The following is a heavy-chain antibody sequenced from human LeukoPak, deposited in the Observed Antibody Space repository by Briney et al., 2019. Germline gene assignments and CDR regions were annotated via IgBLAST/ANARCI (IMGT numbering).Heavy chain of an antibody. CDR1: GFTFSSYS. J-gene: IGHJ3*02. CDR2: ISSSSSTI. V-gene: IGHV3-48*04. Sequence: GGSLRLSCAASGFTFSSYSMNWIRQAPGKGLEWVSYISSSSSTIYYADSVKGRFTISRDNAKNSLYLQMNSLRAEDTAVYYCARVRRYSSGWYDAFDIWGQGTMVTVSS. CDR3: ARVRRYSSGWYDAFDI. D-gene: IGHD6-19*01.